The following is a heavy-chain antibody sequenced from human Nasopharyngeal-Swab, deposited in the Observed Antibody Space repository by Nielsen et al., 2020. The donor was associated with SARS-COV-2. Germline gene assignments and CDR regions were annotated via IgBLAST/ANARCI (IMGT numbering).Heavy chain of an antibody. D-gene: IGHD2-15*01. CDR2: IYHSGST. CDR3: ARAGPPYCSSGSCYYFDY. Sequence: GSLRLSCAVSGGSISSSNWWSWVRQPPGKGLEWIGEIYHSGSTNYNPSLKSRVTISVDKSKNQFSLKLSSVTAADTAVYYCARAGPPYCSSGSCYYFDYWGQGTLVTVSS. J-gene: IGHJ4*02. CDR1: GGSISSSNW. V-gene: IGHV4-4*02.